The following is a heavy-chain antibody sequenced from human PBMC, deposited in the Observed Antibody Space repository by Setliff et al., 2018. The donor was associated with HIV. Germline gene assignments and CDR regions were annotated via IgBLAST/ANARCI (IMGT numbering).Heavy chain of an antibody. CDR3: ASSMVRRVSEAFDT. CDR1: GFTFSNAW. J-gene: IGHJ3*02. CDR2: ISYDGSDK. D-gene: IGHD3-10*01. Sequence: PGESLKISCAASGFTFSNAWMSWVRQAPGKGLEWLAVISYDGSDKYYADSEKGRFTISRDNSKNTLYLQMNGLRAEDTAVYYCASSMVRRVSEAFDTWGQGTMVTVSS. V-gene: IGHV3-30*14.